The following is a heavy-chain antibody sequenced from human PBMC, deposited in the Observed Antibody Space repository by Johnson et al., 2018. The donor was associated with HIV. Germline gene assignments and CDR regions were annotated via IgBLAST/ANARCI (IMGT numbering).Heavy chain of an antibody. CDR1: GFTFSSYA. D-gene: IGHD3-3*01. J-gene: IGHJ3*02. CDR3: AGEFARFLEWFQTDGRAFDI. Sequence: QVHLVECGGGVVKPGRSLRLSCAASGFTFSSYAMYWVRQAPGKGLEWVPVISYDGTHKYYADSVQGRLPISRDNSKNTLYLQMNSLRAQDTAVYDCAGEFARFLEWFQTDGRAFDIWGQGTMVTVSS. V-gene: IGHV3-30-3*01. CDR2: ISYDGTHK.